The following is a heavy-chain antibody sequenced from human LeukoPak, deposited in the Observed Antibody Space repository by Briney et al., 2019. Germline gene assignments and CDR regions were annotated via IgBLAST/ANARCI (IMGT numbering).Heavy chain of an antibody. J-gene: IGHJ3*02. D-gene: IGHD3-16*01. CDR2: ISSSSSTI. V-gene: IGHV3-48*01. CDR1: GFTFSSYT. Sequence: GGSLRLSCAASGFTFSSYTMNWVRQAPGKGLEWVSYISSSSSTIYYADSVKGRFTISRDNAKNSLYLQMNSLRAEDTAVYYCARVRGSRVLGAFDIGGQGTRATVSS. CDR3: ARVRGSRVLGAFDI.